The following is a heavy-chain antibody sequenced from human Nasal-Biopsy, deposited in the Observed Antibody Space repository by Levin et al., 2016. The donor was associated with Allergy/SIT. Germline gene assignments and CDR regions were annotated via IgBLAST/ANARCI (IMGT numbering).Heavy chain of an antibody. J-gene: IGHJ6*02. CDR1: GFTFSNVW. CDR2: ITSKTDGETT. V-gene: IGHV3-15*01. CDR3: STAYCSSTSCYNYYYYHVDV. D-gene: IGHD2-2*01. Sequence: GGSLRLSCAASGFTFSNVWMSWVRQTPGKGLEWVGRITSKTDGETTDYAAPVKGRFTISRDDSKNTVYLQMNSLKPEDTAVYYCSTAYCSSTSCYNYYYYHVDVWGQGTTVTVSS.